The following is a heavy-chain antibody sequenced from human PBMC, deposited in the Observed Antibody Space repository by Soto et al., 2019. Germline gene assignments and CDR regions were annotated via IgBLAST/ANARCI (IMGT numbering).Heavy chain of an antibody. CDR1: GGSISSSSYY. D-gene: IGHD6-6*01. V-gene: IGHV4-39*01. CDR2: IYYSGST. J-gene: IGHJ4*02. Sequence: SETLSLTCTVSGGSISSSSYYWGWIRQPPGKGLEWIGSIYYSGSTYYNPSLKSRVTISVDTSKNQFSLKLSSVTAADTAVYYCARHDKQLDRTFDYWGQGTLVTVSS. CDR3: ARHDKQLDRTFDY.